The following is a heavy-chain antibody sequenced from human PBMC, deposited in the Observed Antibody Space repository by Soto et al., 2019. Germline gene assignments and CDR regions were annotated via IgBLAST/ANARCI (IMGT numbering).Heavy chain of an antibody. D-gene: IGHD4-17*01. CDR3: ARVMAVQAFDI. Sequence: ASVKVSCKASGYIFTRYGIHWVRQAPGQGLEWVGWSNAGTGQVKYSQKFQGRVSITRDTSASTAYMELSSLKSEDTAVYYCARVMAVQAFDIWGQGTKVTVSS. J-gene: IGHJ3*02. V-gene: IGHV1-3*01. CDR2: SNAGTGQV. CDR1: GYIFTRYG.